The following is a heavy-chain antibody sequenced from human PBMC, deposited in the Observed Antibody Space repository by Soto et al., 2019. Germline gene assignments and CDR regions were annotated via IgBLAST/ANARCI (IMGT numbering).Heavy chain of an antibody. CDR2: IYYSGST. CDR3: ARQWSDSSSWVDY. V-gene: IGHV4-39*01. D-gene: IGHD6-13*01. CDR1: GGSISSRSYY. Sequence: QLQLQESGPGLVKPSETLSLTCTVSGGSISSRSYYWGWIRQPPGKGLEWIGSIYYSGSTYYNPSLKSRVTISVDTSKNQFSLKLSSVTAADTAVYYCARQWSDSSSWVDYWGQGTLVTVSS. J-gene: IGHJ4*02.